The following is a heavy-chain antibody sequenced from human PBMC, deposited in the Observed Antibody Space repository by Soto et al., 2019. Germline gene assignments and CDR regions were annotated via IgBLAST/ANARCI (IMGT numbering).Heavy chain of an antibody. CDR2: ISGSGGST. Sequence: GGSLRLSCAASGFTFSSYAMSWVRQAPGKGLEWVSAISGSGGSTYYADSGKGRFTISRDNSKNTLYLQMNSLRAEDTAVYYCAKERLRYFDWLSPYFDYWGQGTLVTVSS. V-gene: IGHV3-23*01. CDR1: GFTFSSYA. D-gene: IGHD3-9*01. J-gene: IGHJ4*02. CDR3: AKERLRYFDWLSPYFDY.